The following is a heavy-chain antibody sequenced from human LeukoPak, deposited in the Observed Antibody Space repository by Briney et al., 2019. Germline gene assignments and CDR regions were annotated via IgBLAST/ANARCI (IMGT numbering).Heavy chain of an antibody. Sequence: SETLSLTCTVSGGSISSGGYYWSWIRQHPGKGLEWIGYIYCSGSTYYNPSLKSRVTISVDTSKNQFSLKLSSVTAADTAVYYCARDRGSGWYAFDYWGQGTLVTVSS. V-gene: IGHV4-31*03. CDR2: IYCSGST. CDR3: ARDRGSGWYAFDY. CDR1: GGSISSGGYY. J-gene: IGHJ4*02. D-gene: IGHD6-19*01.